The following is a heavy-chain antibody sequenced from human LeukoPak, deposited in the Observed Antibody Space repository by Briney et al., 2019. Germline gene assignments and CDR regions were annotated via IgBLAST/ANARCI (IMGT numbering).Heavy chain of an antibody. J-gene: IGHJ3*02. CDR3: ARDGGGSYYDAFDI. CDR1: GFTFSSYS. CDR2: ISSSSSYI. D-gene: IGHD1-26*01. Sequence: GGSLRLCCAASGFTFSSYSMNWGRQAPGKGLEWVSSISSSSSYIYYADSVKGRFTISRDNAKNSLYLQMNSLRAEDTAVYYCARDGGGSYYDAFDIWGQGTMVTVSS. V-gene: IGHV3-21*01.